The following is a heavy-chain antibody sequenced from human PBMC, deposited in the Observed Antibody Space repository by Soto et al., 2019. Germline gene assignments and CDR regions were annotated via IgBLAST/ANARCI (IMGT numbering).Heavy chain of an antibody. CDR2: ISDSGSNT. D-gene: IGHD2-15*01. CDR3: AKHSGGSCYSSLGY. Sequence: EVQLLESGGGLVQPGGSLRLSCAASGFTFSSYAMSWVRQAPGKGLEWVSVISDSGSNTYYAGSVKGRFTISRDNSKNTLYLQMNSLRAEDTAIYYCAKHSGGSCYSSLGYWGQGTLVTVSS. CDR1: GFTFSSYA. J-gene: IGHJ4*02. V-gene: IGHV3-23*01.